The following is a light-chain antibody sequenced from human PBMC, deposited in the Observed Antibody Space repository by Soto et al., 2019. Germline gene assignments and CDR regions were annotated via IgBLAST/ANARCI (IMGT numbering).Light chain of an antibody. CDR1: QDIRSW. Sequence: DIQMTQSPSSVSASVGDRVTITCRASQDIRSWLAWYQQKPGKAPNLLIFSASSLQSGVPSRFSGSGSGTDFSLTISSLQPEDFATYYCQQAYRFPITFGQGTRLEIK. J-gene: IGKJ5*01. CDR2: SAS. V-gene: IGKV1-12*01. CDR3: QQAYRFPIT.